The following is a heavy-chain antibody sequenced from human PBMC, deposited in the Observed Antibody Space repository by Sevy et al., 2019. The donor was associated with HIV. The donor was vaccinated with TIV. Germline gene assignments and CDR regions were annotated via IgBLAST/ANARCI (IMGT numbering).Heavy chain of an antibody. Sequence: SETLSLTCTVSGGSISSYYWSWIRQPPGKGLEWIGYIYYSGNTNYNPSLKSRVTISVDTSKNQFSLNLSSVTAADTAVYYCARVFYCSGGSCLDYWGQGTLVTVSS. CDR1: GGSISSYY. CDR2: IYYSGNT. D-gene: IGHD2-15*01. V-gene: IGHV4-59*01. J-gene: IGHJ4*02. CDR3: ARVFYCSGGSCLDY.